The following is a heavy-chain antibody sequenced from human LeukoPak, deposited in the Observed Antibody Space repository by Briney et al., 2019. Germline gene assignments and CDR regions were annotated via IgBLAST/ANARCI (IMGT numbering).Heavy chain of an antibody. Sequence: GRSLRLSCAASGFTFSSYGMHWVRQAPGKGLEWVAVIWYDGSSKYYADSVKGRFTISRDNFKNTLYLQMNSLRAEDTAVYYCAGARRGYSYGHLDYWGQGTLVTVSS. CDR1: GFTFSSYG. D-gene: IGHD5-18*01. J-gene: IGHJ4*02. CDR3: AGARRGYSYGHLDY. V-gene: IGHV3-33*01. CDR2: IWYDGSSK.